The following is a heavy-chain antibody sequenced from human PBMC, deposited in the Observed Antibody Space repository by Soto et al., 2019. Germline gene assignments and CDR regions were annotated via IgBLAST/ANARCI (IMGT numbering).Heavy chain of an antibody. J-gene: IGHJ4*02. V-gene: IGHV3-30*03. CDR1: GFTFSSYG. Sequence: QVQLVESGGGVVQPGRSLRLSCAASGFTFSSYGMHWVRQAPGKGLEWVAVISYDGSNKYYADSVKGRFTISRDNSKNTLYLQMNSLRAEDTAVYYCAVVVTAKWGDYWGQGTLVTVSS. CDR2: ISYDGSNK. D-gene: IGHD2-21*02. CDR3: AVVVTAKWGDY.